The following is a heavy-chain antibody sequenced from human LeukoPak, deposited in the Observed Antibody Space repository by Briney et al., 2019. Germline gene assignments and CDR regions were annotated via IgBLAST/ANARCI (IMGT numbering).Heavy chain of an antibody. Sequence: PGRSLRLSCAASGFTFSNYAIHWVRQAPGKGLEWGVVIAYDGSDKYYADSVKGRFTISRDNSKNTLYLQMNSLRPEDTAVYYCARDGPDSSSVSFDYWGQGTLVTVSS. D-gene: IGHD6-6*01. J-gene: IGHJ4*02. V-gene: IGHV3-30*01. CDR2: IAYDGSDK. CDR1: GFTFSNYA. CDR3: ARDGPDSSSVSFDY.